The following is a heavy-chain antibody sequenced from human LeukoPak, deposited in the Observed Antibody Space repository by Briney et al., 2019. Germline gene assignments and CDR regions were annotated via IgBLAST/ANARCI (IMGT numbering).Heavy chain of an antibody. Sequence: ALVKVSCKASGYTFTSYAMHWVRQAPGQRLEWMGWINAGNGNTKYSQEFQGRVTITRDTSASTAYMELSSLRSEGMAVYYCARSGYSYGYDYWGQGTLVTVSS. J-gene: IGHJ4*02. D-gene: IGHD5-18*01. CDR2: INAGNGNT. CDR1: GYTFTSYA. CDR3: ARSGYSYGYDY. V-gene: IGHV1-3*03.